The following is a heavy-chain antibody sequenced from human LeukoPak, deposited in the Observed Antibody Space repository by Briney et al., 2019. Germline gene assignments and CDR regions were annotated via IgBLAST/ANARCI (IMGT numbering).Heavy chain of an antibody. CDR1: GGSIISNSYY. CDR3: AKDPTLAAPDY. V-gene: IGHV4-39*07. CDR2: IYYSGTT. J-gene: IGHJ4*02. Sequence: SETLSLTCTVSGGSIISNSYYWGWIRQPPGTGLEWIGSIYYSGTTYYNPSLKSRVTISVDTSKNQFSLKLRSVTAADTAVYYCAKDPTLAAPDYWGQGTLVTVSS. D-gene: IGHD6-6*01.